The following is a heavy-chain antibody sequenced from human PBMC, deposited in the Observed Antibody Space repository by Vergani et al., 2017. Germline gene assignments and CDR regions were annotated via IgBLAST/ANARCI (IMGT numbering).Heavy chain of an antibody. D-gene: IGHD1-1*01. CDR3: ARQTTYTDS. CDR1: EYSFGNYW. J-gene: IGHJ4*02. CDR2: IYPADSDT. V-gene: IGHV5-51*01. Sequence: EVELVQSGPEMRKPGESLKISCKGSEYSFGNYWIGWVRQRPGKGLEWMGIIYPADSDTRYSPSFQGQVTISADRSISTAFLQWDSLKASATARYYCARQTTYTDSWGRGTLVTVSS.